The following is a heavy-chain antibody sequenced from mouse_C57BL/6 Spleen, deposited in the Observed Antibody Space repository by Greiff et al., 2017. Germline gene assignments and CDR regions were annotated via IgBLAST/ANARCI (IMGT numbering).Heavy chain of an antibody. D-gene: IGHD2-3*01. Sequence: QVQLKQSGAELARPGASVKLSCKASGYTFTSYGISWVKQRTGQGLEWIGEIYPRSGNAYYNEKFKGKATLTADKSSSTAYMELRSLTSEDSAVYFCARGDPLMPMDYWGQGTSVTVSS. CDR1: GYTFTSYG. CDR3: ARGDPLMPMDY. CDR2: IYPRSGNA. V-gene: IGHV1-81*01. J-gene: IGHJ4*01.